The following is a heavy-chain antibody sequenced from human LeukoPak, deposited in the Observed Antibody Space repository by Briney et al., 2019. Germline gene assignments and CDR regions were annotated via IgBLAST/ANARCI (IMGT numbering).Heavy chain of an antibody. Sequence: GGTLRLSCAASRFTFSSYDMSWVRQAPGMGLEWVSAISGSGGSTYYADSVKGRFTISRDNSKNTLYLQMNSLRAEDTAVYYCARHYGSGSYYPSYWGQGTLVTVSS. V-gene: IGHV3-23*01. CDR1: RFTFSSYD. CDR2: ISGSGGST. CDR3: ARHYGSGSYYPSY. D-gene: IGHD1-26*01. J-gene: IGHJ4*02.